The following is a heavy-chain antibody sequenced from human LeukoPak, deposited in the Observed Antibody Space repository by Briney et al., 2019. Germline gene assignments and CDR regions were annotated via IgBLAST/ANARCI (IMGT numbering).Heavy chain of an antibody. CDR1: GFTFSGSA. D-gene: IGHD2-15*01. CDR3: TSLGSGLLLR. Sequence: GGSLRLSCAASGFTFSGSAMHWVRQASGKGLEWVGRIRSKADSYATAYAASVKGRFTISRDDSKNTAYLQMNSLKTEDTAVYYCTSLGSGLLLRWGQGTLVTVSS. CDR2: IRSKADSYAT. J-gene: IGHJ4*02. V-gene: IGHV3-73*01.